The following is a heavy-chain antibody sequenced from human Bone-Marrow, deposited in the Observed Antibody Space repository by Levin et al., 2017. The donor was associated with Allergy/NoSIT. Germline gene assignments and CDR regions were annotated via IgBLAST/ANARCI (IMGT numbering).Heavy chain of an antibody. Sequence: GESLKISCKASGFSFNTYSINWVRQAPGKGLEWVSYISTSFNTIYYADSVKGRFTVSSDNARDSLFLQMNSLRAEDSGVYFCAIDPSGFSASTSATFWGQGTLVTVSS. CDR2: ISTSFNTI. CDR1: GFSFNTYS. D-gene: IGHD5-12*01. V-gene: IGHV3-48*01. CDR3: AIDPSGFSASTSATF. J-gene: IGHJ4*02.